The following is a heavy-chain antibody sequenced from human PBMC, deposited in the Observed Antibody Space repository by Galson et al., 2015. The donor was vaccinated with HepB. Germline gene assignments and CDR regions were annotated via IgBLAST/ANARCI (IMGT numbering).Heavy chain of an antibody. Sequence: SLRLSCAVSGFSFNNFIMNWVCQAPGKGLEWISGISGRSRSTYYADSVRDRFTISRDNSNNTLYLQMTSLRAEDTAVYYCVKPARGAFDVWGQGTLVTVSS. CDR1: GFSFNNFI. CDR3: VKPARGAFDV. D-gene: IGHD3-10*01. J-gene: IGHJ3*01. V-gene: IGHV3-23*01. CDR2: ISGRSRST.